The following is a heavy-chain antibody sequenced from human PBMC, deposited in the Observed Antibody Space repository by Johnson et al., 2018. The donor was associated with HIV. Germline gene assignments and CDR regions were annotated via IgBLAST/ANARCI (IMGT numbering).Heavy chain of an antibody. V-gene: IGHV3-11*04. CDR3: ARASGEWDAFDI. D-gene: IGHD3-10*01. J-gene: IGHJ3*02. Sequence: QVQLVESGGGLVKPGGSQRLSCAASGFTFSDYYMSWVRQAPGKGLEWISYISSSGSTIYYSDSVKGRFTISRDNSKNTLYLQMGSLRAEDMAVYYCARASGEWDAFDIWGQGTVVTVSS. CDR1: GFTFSDYY. CDR2: ISSSGSTI.